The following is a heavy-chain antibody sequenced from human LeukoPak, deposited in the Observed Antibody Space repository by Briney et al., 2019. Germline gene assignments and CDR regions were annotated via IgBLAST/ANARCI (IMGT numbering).Heavy chain of an antibody. V-gene: IGHV4-39*07. Sequence: SETLSLTCTVSGGSISSSSYYWGWIRQPPGKGLEWIGGIYYSGSTYYNPSLKSRVTISVDTSKNQFSLKLSSVTAADTAVYYCARDRGSYRSRYFDYWGQGTLVTVSS. J-gene: IGHJ4*02. CDR3: ARDRGSYRSRYFDY. CDR1: GGSISSSSYY. D-gene: IGHD1-26*01. CDR2: IYYSGST.